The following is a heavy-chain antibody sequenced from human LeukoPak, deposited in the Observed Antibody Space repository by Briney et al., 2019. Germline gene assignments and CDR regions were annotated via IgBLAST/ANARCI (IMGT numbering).Heavy chain of an antibody. V-gene: IGHV3-21*01. D-gene: IGHD3-16*01. CDR2: INSAGISM. J-gene: IGHJ4*02. Sequence: GGSLRLSCAASGFAFSGYSMDWVRQAPGKGLEWVASINSAGISMSYADSVKGRFTISRDNAKNLLYLQMNSLRVEDTAVYFCARDGAGITFWYWGQGTLVSVAS. CDR3: ARDGAGITFWY. CDR1: GFAFSGYS.